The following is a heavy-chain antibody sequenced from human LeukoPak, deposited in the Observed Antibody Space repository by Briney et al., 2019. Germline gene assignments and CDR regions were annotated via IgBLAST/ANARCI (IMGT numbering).Heavy chain of an antibody. D-gene: IGHD3-10*01. CDR1: GGSFSGYY. Sequence: PSETLSLTCAVYGGSFSGYYWSWIRQPAGKGLEWIGRIYTSGSTNYNPSLKSRVTMSVDTSKNQFSLKLSSVTAADTAVYYCARDLVLLWFGEPTPYYYYYMDVWGKGTTVTISS. CDR3: ARDLVLLWFGEPTPYYYYYMDV. J-gene: IGHJ6*03. CDR2: IYTSGST. V-gene: IGHV4-4*07.